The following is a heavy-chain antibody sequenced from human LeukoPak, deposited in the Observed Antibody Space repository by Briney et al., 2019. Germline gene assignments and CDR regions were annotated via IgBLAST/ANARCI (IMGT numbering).Heavy chain of an antibody. CDR3: AREYGDYPFDY. CDR1: GGSISSSSYY. J-gene: IGHJ4*02. D-gene: IGHD4-17*01. CDR2: IYYSGST. Sequence: PSETLSLTCTVSGGSISSSSYYWGWIRQPPGKGLEWIGYIYYSGSTNYNPSLKSRVTISVDTSKNQFSLKLSSVTAADTAVYYCAREYGDYPFDYWGQGTLVTVSS. V-gene: IGHV4-61*01.